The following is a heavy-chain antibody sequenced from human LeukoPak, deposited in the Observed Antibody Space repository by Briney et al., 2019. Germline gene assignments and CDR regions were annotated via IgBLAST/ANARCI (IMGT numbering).Heavy chain of an antibody. Sequence: GGSLRLSCAASGFAFDDYSMYWVRQGPGKGLEWVAGISWNSGNIGYADSVKGRFTISRDNANNSLFLLMKNVRAEDTALHCVKDTYAESSGYDSWGQGTLVTVSS. CDR2: ISWNSGNI. CDR1: GFAFDDYS. V-gene: IGHV3-9*01. J-gene: IGHJ4*02. CDR3: VKDTYAESSGYDS. D-gene: IGHD3-22*01.